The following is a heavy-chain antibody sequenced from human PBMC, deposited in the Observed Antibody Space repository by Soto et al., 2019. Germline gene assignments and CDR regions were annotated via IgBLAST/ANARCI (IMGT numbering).Heavy chain of an antibody. D-gene: IGHD6-6*01. CDR2: IYYSGST. CDR3: AGSIAARPPVDY. CDR1: GGSISSGDYY. V-gene: IGHV4-30-4*02. Sequence: SETLSLTCTVSGGSISSGDYYWSWIRQPPGKGLEWIGYIYYSGSTYYNPSLKSRVTISVDTSKNQFSLKLSSVTAADTAVYYCAGSIAARPPVDYWGQGTLVTVSS. J-gene: IGHJ4*02.